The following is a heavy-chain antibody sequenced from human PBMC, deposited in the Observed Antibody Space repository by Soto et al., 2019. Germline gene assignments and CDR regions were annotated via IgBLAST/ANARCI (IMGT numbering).Heavy chain of an antibody. CDR2: ISYDGSNK. Sequence: GGSLRLSCAASGFTFSSYGMHWVRQAPGKGQEWVAVISYDGSNKYYADSVKGRFTISRDNSKNTLYLQMNSLRAEDTAVYYYANDYGSGWYLSVFDYWGQGTLVTVSS. D-gene: IGHD6-19*01. CDR3: ANDYGSGWYLSVFDY. J-gene: IGHJ4*02. CDR1: GFTFSSYG. V-gene: IGHV3-30*18.